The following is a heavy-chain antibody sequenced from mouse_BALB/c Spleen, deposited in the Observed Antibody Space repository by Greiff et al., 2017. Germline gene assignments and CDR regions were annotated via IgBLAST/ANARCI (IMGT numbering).Heavy chain of an antibody. D-gene: IGHD3-1*01. Sequence: EVKLQESGPGLVKPSQSLSLTCSVTGYSITSGYYWNWIRQFPGNKLEWMGYISYDGSNNYNPSLKNRISITRDTSKNQFFLKLNSVTTEDTATYYCARDSSGYSFGYWGQGTTLTVSS. CDR2: ISYDGSN. J-gene: IGHJ2*01. CDR3: ARDSSGYSFGY. CDR1: GYSITSGYY. V-gene: IGHV3-6*02.